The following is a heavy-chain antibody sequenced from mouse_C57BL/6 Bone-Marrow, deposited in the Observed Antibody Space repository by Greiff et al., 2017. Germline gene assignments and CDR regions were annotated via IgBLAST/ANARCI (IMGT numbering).Heavy chain of an antibody. D-gene: IGHD2-3*01. CDR2: IDPEIGDT. CDR1: GFNIQDDY. V-gene: IGHV14-4*01. Sequence: VQLQQSGAELVRPGASVKLSCTASGFNIQDDYIHWVKQRPEQGLEWIGWIDPEIGDTEYASKFQGKATITSDTSSNTAYLQRSSLTSEDTAVYYCSSFDGNYFDFWGQGTPLTVAS. CDR3: SSFDGNYFDF. J-gene: IGHJ2*01.